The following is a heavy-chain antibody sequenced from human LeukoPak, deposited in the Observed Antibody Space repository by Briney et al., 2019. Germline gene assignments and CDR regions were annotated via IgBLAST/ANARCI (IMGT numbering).Heavy chain of an antibody. CDR1: VYTFTGYY. CDR3: ARALSLLGFGADDAFDI. J-gene: IGHJ3*02. Sequence: VASVSVSRKASVYTFTGYYSHGVPHAPGQGLECRGWINPYSSGTNYAQTFPGRVTMSRDTSISTAYMALSRLRSDDTAVYYCARALSLLGFGADDAFDIWGQGTMVTVSS. D-gene: IGHD3-10*01. V-gene: IGHV1-2*02. CDR2: INPYSSGT.